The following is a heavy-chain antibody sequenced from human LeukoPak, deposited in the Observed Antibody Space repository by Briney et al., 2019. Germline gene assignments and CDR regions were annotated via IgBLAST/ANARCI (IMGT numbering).Heavy chain of an antibody. J-gene: IGHJ4*02. D-gene: IGHD5-12*01. CDR3: ARGPPGYSGYPLDY. CDR1: GGSFSGYY. Sequence: SETLSLTCAVYGGSFSGYYWSWIRQPPGKGLEWIGEINHSGSTNYNPSLKSRVTISVDTSKNQFSLKLSSVTAADTAVYYCARGPPGYSGYPLDYWGQGTLVTVSS. CDR2: INHSGST. V-gene: IGHV4-34*01.